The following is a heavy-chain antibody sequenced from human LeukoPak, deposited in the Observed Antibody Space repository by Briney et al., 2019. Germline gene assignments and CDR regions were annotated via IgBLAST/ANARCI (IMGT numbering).Heavy chain of an antibody. CDR3: ARDGPRPPFSYADY. V-gene: IGHV3-30*19. Sequence: GGSLRLSCAASGFVFDTYGMHWVRQAPGKGLEWVAVISYDGGNKYYADSVKGRFTISRDNSKNTFYLQMNGLRAEDTAVYYCARDGPRPPFSYADYWGQGTLVTVSS. CDR2: ISYDGGNK. J-gene: IGHJ4*02. CDR1: GFVFDTYG. D-gene: IGHD3-16*01.